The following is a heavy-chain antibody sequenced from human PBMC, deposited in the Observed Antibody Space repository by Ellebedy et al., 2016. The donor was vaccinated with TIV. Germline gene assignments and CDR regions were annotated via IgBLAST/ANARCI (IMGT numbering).Heavy chain of an antibody. CDR2: MRSEGYT. J-gene: IGHJ5*02. V-gene: IGHV3-66*01. D-gene: IGHD4-17*01. CDR3: ARDPGGGGDYGDNWFDP. Sequence: LSLTCAVSGMTVSSDVMNWVRQAPGKGLEWLSAMRSEGYTHYTDSVNGRFTVSRDNSKNTLYLQMDSLRAEDTAVYYCARDPGGGGDYGDNWFDPWGRGTVVTVSS. CDR1: GMTVSSDV.